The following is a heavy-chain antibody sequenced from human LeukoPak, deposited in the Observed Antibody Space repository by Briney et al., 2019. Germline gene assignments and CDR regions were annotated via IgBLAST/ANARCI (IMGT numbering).Heavy chain of an antibody. V-gene: IGHV4-31*11. Sequence: SETLSLTCAVYGGSFSGYYWSWIRQHPGKGLEWIGCIYYSGSTYYNPSLKSRVTISVDTSKNQFSLKLSSVTAADTAVYYCARGRSYGPQDYWGQGTLVTVSS. D-gene: IGHD5-18*01. J-gene: IGHJ4*02. CDR3: ARGRSYGPQDY. CDR1: GGSFSGYY. CDR2: IYYSGST.